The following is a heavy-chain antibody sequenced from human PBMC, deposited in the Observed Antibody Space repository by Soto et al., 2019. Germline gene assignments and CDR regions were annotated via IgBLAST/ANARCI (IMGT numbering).Heavy chain of an antibody. CDR1: GGTFSSYA. J-gene: IGHJ5*02. D-gene: IGHD2-2*01. V-gene: IGHV1-69*06. CDR3: AACTGPSCHRGREWFDP. CDR2: IVPLFRTT. Sequence: QVQLVQSGAEAKKPGSSVKVSCKTSGGTFSSYAISWVRQAPGQGLEWMGGIVPLFRTTNYAQKFQGRVTITADTSTYTVYMELSGLRSGDTAVYYCAACTGPSCHRGREWFDPWGQGTLVTVSA.